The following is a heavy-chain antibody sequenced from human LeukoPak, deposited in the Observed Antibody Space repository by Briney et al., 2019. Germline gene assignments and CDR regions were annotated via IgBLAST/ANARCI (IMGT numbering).Heavy chain of an antibody. Sequence: PGRSLSLSCAASGFSFSTYGIHWVRQAPGKGLEWVAVIWYDGSNKYYANSVRGRFTISRDNSKNTAYLQMNSLRAEDTALYYCVKDHCGGDCYSDPYSDHWGQGTLVTVSS. D-gene: IGHD2-21*02. CDR2: IWYDGSNK. CDR3: VKDHCGGDCYSDPYSDH. V-gene: IGHV3-33*06. J-gene: IGHJ4*01. CDR1: GFSFSTYG.